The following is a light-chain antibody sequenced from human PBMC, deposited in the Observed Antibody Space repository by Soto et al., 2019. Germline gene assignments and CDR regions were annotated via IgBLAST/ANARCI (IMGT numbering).Light chain of an antibody. Sequence: DIQMTQSPATLSASVGDRVTITCRASQSISSWLAWYQEKPGRAPKLLIYDASTLESGVPSRFSGSGSGTEFTLTISSLQSDDFATYYCQQYSSHDLLTFGGGTKVDI. CDR2: DAS. V-gene: IGKV1-5*01. J-gene: IGKJ4*01. CDR3: QQYSSHDLLT. CDR1: QSISSW.